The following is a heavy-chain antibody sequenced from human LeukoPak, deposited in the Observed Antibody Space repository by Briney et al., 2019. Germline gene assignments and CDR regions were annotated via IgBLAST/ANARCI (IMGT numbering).Heavy chain of an antibody. J-gene: IGHJ4*02. Sequence: GSLRLSCAASGFNYDDFVMSWVRQAPGKGLEWVSGINWNGGSTGYADSVKGRFTISRDNAKNSLYLQMNSLRAEDTALYYCARAEDIAAAGYYFDYWGQGTLVTVSS. V-gene: IGHV3-20*04. CDR2: INWNGGST. CDR1: GFNYDDFV. D-gene: IGHD6-13*01. CDR3: ARAEDIAAAGYYFDY.